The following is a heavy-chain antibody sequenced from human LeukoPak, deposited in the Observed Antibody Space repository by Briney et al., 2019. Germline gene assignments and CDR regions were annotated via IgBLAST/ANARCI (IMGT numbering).Heavy chain of an antibody. D-gene: IGHD1-26*01. CDR2: INPYSGGT. CDR1: GYTFNGNS. J-gene: IGHJ4*02. CDR3: ARGGVDY. V-gene: IGHV1-2*06. Sequence: ASVKVSCKTSGYTFNGNSVNWVRQAPGQGLEWMGQINPYSGGTNYAQKFQGRVTMTRDTSITTAYMELNSLRSDDTAVYYCARGGVDYWGQGALVTVSS.